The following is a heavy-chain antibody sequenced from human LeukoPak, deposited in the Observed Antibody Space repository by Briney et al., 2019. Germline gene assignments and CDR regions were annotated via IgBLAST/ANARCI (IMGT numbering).Heavy chain of an antibody. CDR1: GFTFSNAR. CDR2: TKSKTDGGTT. D-gene: IGHD3-22*01. CDR3: TTAYYDRSGDYLDN. J-gene: IGHJ4*02. V-gene: IGHV3-15*01. Sequence: PGGSLRLSCAASGFTFSNARMSWVRQAPGKGLEWVGRTKSKTDGGTTDYAAPVKGRFTISRDDSENTLYLQMNSLKTEDTAVYYCTTAYYDRSGDYLDNWGQGTLVTVSS.